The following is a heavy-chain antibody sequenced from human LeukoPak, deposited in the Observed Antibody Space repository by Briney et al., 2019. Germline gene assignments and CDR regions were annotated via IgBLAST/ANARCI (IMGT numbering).Heavy chain of an antibody. D-gene: IGHD3-10*01. J-gene: IGHJ6*02. CDR1: GYTLTELS. CDR2: FDPEDGET. CDR3: ATDNWHPMVTDYYYGMDV. V-gene: IGHV1-24*01. Sequence: APVKVSCKVSGYTLTELSMHWVRQAPGKGLEWMGGFDPEDGETIYAQKFQGRVTMTEDTSTDTAYMELSSLRSEDTAVYYCATDNWHPMVTDYYYGMDVWGQGTTVTVSS.